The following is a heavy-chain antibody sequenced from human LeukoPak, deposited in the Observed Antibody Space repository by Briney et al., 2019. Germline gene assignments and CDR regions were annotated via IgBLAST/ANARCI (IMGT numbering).Heavy chain of an antibody. CDR1: GFSLSTSGMC. Sequence: SGPTLVNPTQTLTLTCTFSGFSLSTSGMCVSWIRQPPGKALEWLARIDWDDDEYYSTSLKTRLTISKDTSKNQVVLTMTNMDPVDTATYYCARGVLHYDILTGPFDYWGQGTLVTVSS. CDR3: ARGVLHYDILTGPFDY. J-gene: IGHJ4*02. V-gene: IGHV2-70*11. D-gene: IGHD3-9*01. CDR2: IDWDDDE.